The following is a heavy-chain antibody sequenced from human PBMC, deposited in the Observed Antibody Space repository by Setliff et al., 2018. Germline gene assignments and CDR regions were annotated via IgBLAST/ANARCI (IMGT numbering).Heavy chain of an antibody. D-gene: IGHD3-16*01. J-gene: IGHJ3*02. CDR3: TTDPSPTFGGVIGAAFDI. CDR2: IKRKTDGLTT. V-gene: IGHV3-15*07. CDR1: GFTFSNAW. Sequence: GGSLRLSCAASGFTFSNAWMNWVRQAPGKGLEWVGRIKRKTDGLTTDYAAPVKGRFTISRDDSKNTLYLQMNSLKTEDTAVYYCTTDPSPTFGGVIGAAFDIWGQGTMVTVS.